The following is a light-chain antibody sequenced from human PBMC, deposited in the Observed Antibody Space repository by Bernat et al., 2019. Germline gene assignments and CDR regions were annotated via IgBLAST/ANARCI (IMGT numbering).Light chain of an antibody. J-gene: IGKJ1*01. V-gene: IGKV3-20*01. Sequence: DIALTQSPGTLSLSPGERATLSCRASQTIGSSSLSWYQQKPGQAPRLLIYGASSRATGIPDRFSGSGSGTDFTLTISRLEPEDFAVFYCQHSGISLWTFGQGTKVEIK. CDR2: GAS. CDR3: QHSGISLWT. CDR1: QTIGSSS.